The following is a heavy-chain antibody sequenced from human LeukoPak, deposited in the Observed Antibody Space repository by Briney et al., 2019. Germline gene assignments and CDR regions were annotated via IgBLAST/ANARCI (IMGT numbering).Heavy chain of an antibody. D-gene: IGHD4-11*01. V-gene: IGHV3-23*01. CDR1: GVTFSSYA. CDR3: AKDPGDDYNSYYYSMDV. J-gene: IGHJ6*03. CDR2: ISGSCGST. Sequence: WGSLRLSCAASGVTFSSYAMSWVRQAPGKGLELVSAISGSCGSTYYADSVKGRFTISRENSKTPLYLQMNSLRAEDTAVYYCAKDPGDDYNSYYYSMDVWGKGNTVTVSS.